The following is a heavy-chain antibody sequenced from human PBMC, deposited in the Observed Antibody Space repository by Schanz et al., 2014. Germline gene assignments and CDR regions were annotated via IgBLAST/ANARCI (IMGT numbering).Heavy chain of an antibody. V-gene: IGHV3-30-3*01. CDR2: ISHDGHRD. D-gene: IGHD3-22*01. CDR1: GFTFHTYD. J-gene: IGHJ6*02. Sequence: VHLEESGGGVVQPGRSLRLSCAASGFTFHTYDMHWVRQAPGKGLEWVAQISHDGHRDFYADSVKGRFTVSRDNNWKTLSLQMNSLRAEDTALYYCARDRGSAVGYQYYGMDVWGQGTTVTVSS. CDR3: ARDRGSAVGYQYYGMDV.